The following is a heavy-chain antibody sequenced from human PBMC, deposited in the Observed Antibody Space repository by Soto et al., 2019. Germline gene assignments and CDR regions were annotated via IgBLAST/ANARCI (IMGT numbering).Heavy chain of an antibody. Sequence: ASVKVSCKASGYTFTSYDINWARQATGQGLEWMGWMNPNSGNTGYAQKFQGRVTMTRNTSISTAYMELSSLRSEDTAVYYCARVPITIFGVVIPDYYYMDVWGKGPTVTVSS. V-gene: IGHV1-8*01. CDR2: MNPNSGNT. CDR3: ARVPITIFGVVIPDYYYMDV. CDR1: GYTFTSYD. J-gene: IGHJ6*03. D-gene: IGHD3-3*01.